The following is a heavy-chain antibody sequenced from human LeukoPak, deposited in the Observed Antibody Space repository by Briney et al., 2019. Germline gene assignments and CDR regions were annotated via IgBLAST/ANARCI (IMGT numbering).Heavy chain of an antibody. CDR2: IKQDGSEK. J-gene: IGHJ4*02. D-gene: IGHD6-19*01. Sequence: GGSLRLSCAASGFTFSDYWMSWVRQAPGKGLEWVANIKQDGSEKYYVDSVKGRFTISRDSAKNSLYLQMNSLRAEDTAVYYCARHTSAWYYFDYWGQGTLVTVSS. V-gene: IGHV3-7*01. CDR3: ARHTSAWYYFDY. CDR1: GFTFSDYW.